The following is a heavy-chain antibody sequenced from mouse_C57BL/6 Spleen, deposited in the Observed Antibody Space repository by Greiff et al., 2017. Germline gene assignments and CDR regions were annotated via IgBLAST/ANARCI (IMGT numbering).Heavy chain of an antibody. D-gene: IGHD1-1*01. J-gene: IGHJ2*01. V-gene: IGHV5-17*01. Sequence: EVQGVESGGGLVKPGGSLKLSCAASGFTFSDYGMHWVRQAPEKGLEWVAYISSGSSTIYYADTVKGRFTISRDNAKNTLFLQMTSLRSEDTAMYYCARPGSSPLDYWGQGTTLTVSS. CDR2: ISSGSSTI. CDR1: GFTFSDYG. CDR3: ARPGSSPLDY.